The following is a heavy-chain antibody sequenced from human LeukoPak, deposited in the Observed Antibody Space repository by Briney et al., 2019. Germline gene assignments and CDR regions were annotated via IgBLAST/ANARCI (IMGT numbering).Heavy chain of an antibody. V-gene: IGHV3-11*04. Sequence: GRSLRLSCAASGFTFSDYYMSWIRQARGKGREWVSYISSSGSTIYYADSVKGRFTISRDNAKNSLYLQMNSLRAEDTAVYYCARDTIAAFDIWGQGTMVTVSS. CDR1: GFTFSDYY. J-gene: IGHJ3*02. D-gene: IGHD3-9*01. CDR3: ARDTIAAFDI. CDR2: ISSSGSTI.